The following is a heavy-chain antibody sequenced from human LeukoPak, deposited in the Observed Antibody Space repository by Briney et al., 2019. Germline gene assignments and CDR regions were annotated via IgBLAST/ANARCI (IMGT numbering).Heavy chain of an antibody. CDR2: INPNSGGT. J-gene: IGHJ4*02. CDR3: ARDSDWGYYDSSGYLGY. Sequence: GASVKVSCKASGYTFTGYYMHWVRQAPGQGLEWMGWINPNSGGTNYAQKFQGRVTMTRDTSISTAYMELSRLRSDDTAVYYCARDSDWGYYDSSGYLGYWGQGTLVTVSS. D-gene: IGHD3-22*01. V-gene: IGHV1-2*02. CDR1: GYTFTGYY.